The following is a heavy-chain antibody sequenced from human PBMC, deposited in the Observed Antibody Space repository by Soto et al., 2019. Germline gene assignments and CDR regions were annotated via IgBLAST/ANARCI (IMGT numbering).Heavy chain of an antibody. CDR3: ARDFRAAAPSPEFDP. CDR1: GFTFSSYG. J-gene: IGHJ5*02. V-gene: IGHV3-33*01. D-gene: IGHD2-2*01. Sequence: GGSLRLSCAASGFTFSSYGMHWVRQAPGKGLEWVAVIWYDGSNKYYADSVKGRFTISRDNSKNTLYLQMNSLRAEDTAVYYCARDFRAAAPSPEFDPWGQGTLVTVSS. CDR2: IWYDGSNK.